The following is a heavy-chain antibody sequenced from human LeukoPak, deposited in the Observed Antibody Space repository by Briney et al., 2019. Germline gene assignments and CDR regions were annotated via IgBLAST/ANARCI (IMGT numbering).Heavy chain of an antibody. Sequence: PVKVSRKASGGTFSSYAISWVRQAPGQGLEWMGGIIPIFGTANYAQKFQGRVTITADESTSTAYMELSSLRSEDTAVYYCARDGVAATLGGYYYYYMDVWGKGTTVTVSS. CDR1: GGTFSSYA. D-gene: IGHD2-15*01. CDR3: ARDGVAATLGGYYYYYMDV. J-gene: IGHJ6*03. V-gene: IGHV1-69*13. CDR2: IIPIFGTA.